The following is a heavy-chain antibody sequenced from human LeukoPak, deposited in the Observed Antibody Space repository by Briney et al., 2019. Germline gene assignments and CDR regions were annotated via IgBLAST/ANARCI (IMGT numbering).Heavy chain of an antibody. V-gene: IGHV3-74*01. CDR2: INTDGSST. CDR1: GFTFSSYW. J-gene: IGHJ4*02. D-gene: IGHD5-18*01. CDR3: ATGRTDTAMVPDY. Sequence: GGSLRLTCAASGFTFSSYWMHWVRQAPGKGLVWVSRINTDGSSTSYADSVKGRFTISRDNAKNSLYLQMNSLRAEDTALYYCATGRTDTAMVPDYWGQGTLVTVSS.